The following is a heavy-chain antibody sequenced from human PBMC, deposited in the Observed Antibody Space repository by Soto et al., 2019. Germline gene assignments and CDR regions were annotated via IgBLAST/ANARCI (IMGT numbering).Heavy chain of an antibody. CDR3: AREEYCSSTSCYPFGYYYMDV. CDR2: IIPILGIA. Sequence: SVKVSCKASGGTFSSYTISWVRQAPGQGLEWMGRIIPILGIANYAQKFQGRVTITADKSTSTAYMELSSLRSEDTAEYYCAREEYCSSTSCYPFGYYYMDVWGKGTTVTVSS. D-gene: IGHD2-2*01. J-gene: IGHJ6*03. CDR1: GGTFSSYT. V-gene: IGHV1-69*04.